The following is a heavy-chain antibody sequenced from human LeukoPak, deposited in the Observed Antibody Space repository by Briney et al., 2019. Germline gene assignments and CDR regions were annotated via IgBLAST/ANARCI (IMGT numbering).Heavy chain of an antibody. CDR1: GFTLSSHG. V-gene: IGHV3-30*03. CDR2: ISYDGGKK. J-gene: IGHJ4*02. Sequence: PGGSLSLSCVVSGFTLSSHGMHWVRQAPGKGLEWVAVISYDGGKKSYADSVKGRFTISRDNSKNTLYLQMDSLRVEDTAVYYCARDRAWDYLDSWDQGPLVTVSS. D-gene: IGHD1-26*01. CDR3: ARDRAWDYLDS.